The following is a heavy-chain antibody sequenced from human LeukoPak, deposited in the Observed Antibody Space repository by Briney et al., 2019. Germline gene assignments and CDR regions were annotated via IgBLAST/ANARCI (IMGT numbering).Heavy chain of an antibody. Sequence: NPGGSLRLSCAASGFTFSSYGMHWVRQAPGKGLEWVSSISSSSSYIYYADSVKGRFTISRDNAKNSLYLQMNSLRAEDTAVYYCARDHVGSGNIFYFDYWGQGTLVTVSS. J-gene: IGHJ4*02. CDR1: GFTFSSYG. CDR3: ARDHVGSGNIFYFDY. V-gene: IGHV3-21*01. D-gene: IGHD3-10*01. CDR2: ISSSSSYI.